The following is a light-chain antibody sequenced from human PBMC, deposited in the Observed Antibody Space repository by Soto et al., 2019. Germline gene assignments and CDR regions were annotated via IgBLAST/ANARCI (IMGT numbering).Light chain of an antibody. J-gene: IGKJ4*01. CDR2: GAS. CDR3: QQANNLPVT. Sequence: DIRITQSPPSWSLHVLGRVIMTCRASQDIASWLAWYQQRPGKAPVLLIFGASILQSGVSSRFSGSGAGTEFNLTINSLQPEDFGVYYCQQANNLPVTFGGGTKVDIK. V-gene: IGKV1-12*01. CDR1: QDIASW.